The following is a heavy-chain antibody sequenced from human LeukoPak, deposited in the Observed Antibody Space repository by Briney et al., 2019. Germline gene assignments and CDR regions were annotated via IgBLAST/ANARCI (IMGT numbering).Heavy chain of an antibody. CDR1: GGSFSGYY. D-gene: IGHD3-10*01. CDR3: ARTSGSYLEIFDY. V-gene: IGHV4-34*01. J-gene: IGHJ4*02. Sequence: PSETLSLTCAVYGGSFSGYYWSWIRQPPGKGLEWIGEINHSGSTNYNPSLKSRVTISVDTSKNQFSLKLSSVTAADTAVYYCARTSGSYLEIFDYWGQGTLVTVSS. CDR2: INHSGST.